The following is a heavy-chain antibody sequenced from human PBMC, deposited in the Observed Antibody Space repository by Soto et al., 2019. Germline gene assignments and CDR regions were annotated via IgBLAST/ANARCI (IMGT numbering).Heavy chain of an antibody. D-gene: IGHD2-15*01. J-gene: IGHJ5*02. CDR1: GGSFSGYY. Sequence: SETLSLTCAVYGGSFSGYYWSWIRQPPGKGLEWIGEINHSGSTNYNPSLKSRVTISVDTSKNQFSLKLSSVTAADTAVYYCARGRRGSRYCSGGSCWANWFDPWGQGTLVTVSS. CDR2: INHSGST. V-gene: IGHV4-34*01. CDR3: ARGRRGSRYCSGGSCWANWFDP.